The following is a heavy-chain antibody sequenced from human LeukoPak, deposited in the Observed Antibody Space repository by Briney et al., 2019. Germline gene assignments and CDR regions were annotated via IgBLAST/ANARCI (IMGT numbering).Heavy chain of an antibody. J-gene: IGHJ5*02. V-gene: IGHV3-74*01. CDR3: ARGIPAAIRNDADWFDP. Sequence: GGSLRLSCAASGFTFSSYWMHWVRQAPGKGLVWVSRINSDGSSTSYADSVKGRFTISRDNAKNTRYLQMNSLRAEDTAVYYCARGIPAAIRNDADWFDPWGQGTLVTVSS. CDR2: INSDGSST. CDR1: GFTFSSYW. D-gene: IGHD2-2*02.